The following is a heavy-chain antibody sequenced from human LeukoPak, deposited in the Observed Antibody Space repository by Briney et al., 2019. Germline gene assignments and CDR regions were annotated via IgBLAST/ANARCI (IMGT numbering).Heavy chain of an antibody. J-gene: IGHJ4*02. CDR3: ARGIDPSSSSDY. CDR1: GYTFTSYD. D-gene: IGHD6-6*01. V-gene: IGHV1-8*01. CDR2: MNPNSGNT. Sequence: ASVKVSCKASGYTFTSYDINWVRPATGQGLEWMGWMNPNSGNTGYAQKFQGRVTMTRNTSISTAYMELSSLRSEDTAVYYCARGIDPSSSSDYRGQGTLVTVSS.